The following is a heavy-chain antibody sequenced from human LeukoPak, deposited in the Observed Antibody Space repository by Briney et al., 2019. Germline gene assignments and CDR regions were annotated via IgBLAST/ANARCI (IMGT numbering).Heavy chain of an antibody. Sequence: ASVKVSCKASGYTFTSYGISWVRQAPGLGLEWMGWISAYNGNTNYAQKLQGRVTMTTDTSTSTAYMELRSLRSDDTAVYYCARDGGLLWFGELSGENWFDPWGQGTLVTVSS. CDR2: ISAYNGNT. J-gene: IGHJ5*02. CDR1: GYTFTSYG. CDR3: ARDGGLLWFGELSGENWFDP. V-gene: IGHV1-18*01. D-gene: IGHD3-10*01.